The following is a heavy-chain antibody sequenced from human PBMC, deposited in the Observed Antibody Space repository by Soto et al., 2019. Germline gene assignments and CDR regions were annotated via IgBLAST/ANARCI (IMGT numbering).Heavy chain of an antibody. D-gene: IGHD2-15*01. CDR1: GGTFSSYA. CDR2: IIPIFGTA. V-gene: IGHV1-69*12. CDR3: ARTPGYCSGGSCYSRWWFDP. Sequence: QVQLVQSGAEVKKPGSSVKVSCKASGGTFSSYAISWVRQAPGQGLEWMGGIIPIFGTANYAQKFQGRVTISADESTITASMVLSSLRSEDTAVYYCARTPGYCSGGSCYSRWWFDPWGQGTLVTVSS. J-gene: IGHJ5*02.